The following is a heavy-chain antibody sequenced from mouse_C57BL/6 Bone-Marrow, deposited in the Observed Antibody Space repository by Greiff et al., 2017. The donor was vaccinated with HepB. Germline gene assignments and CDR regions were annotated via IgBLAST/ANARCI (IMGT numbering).Heavy chain of an antibody. CDR3: ARESLRYFDY. V-gene: IGHV5-4*01. CDR2: ISDGGSYT. Sequence: EVMLVESGGGLVKPGGSLKLSCAASGFTFSSYAMSWVRQTPEKRLEWVATISDGGSYTYYPDNVKGRFTISRDNAKNNLYLQLSHLKSEDTAMYYCARESLRYFDYWGQGTTLTVSS. J-gene: IGHJ2*01. CDR1: GFTFSSYA.